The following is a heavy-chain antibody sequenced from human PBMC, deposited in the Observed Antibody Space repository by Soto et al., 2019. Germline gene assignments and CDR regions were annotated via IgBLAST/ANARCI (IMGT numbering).Heavy chain of an antibody. J-gene: IGHJ6*03. CDR2: ISGSGGST. CDR1: GFTFSSYA. D-gene: IGHD6-13*01. CDR3: AKAPGTLPYYYYYYMDV. V-gene: IGHV3-23*01. Sequence: SLRLSCAASGFTFSSYAMSWVRQAPGKGLEWVSAISGSGGSTYYADSVKGRFTISRDNSKNTLYLQMNSLRAEDTAVYYCAKAPGTLPYYYYYYMDVWGKGTTVTVSS.